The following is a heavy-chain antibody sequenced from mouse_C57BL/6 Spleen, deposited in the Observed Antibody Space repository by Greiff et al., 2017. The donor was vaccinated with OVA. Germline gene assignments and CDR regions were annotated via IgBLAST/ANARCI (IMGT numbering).Heavy chain of an antibody. D-gene: IGHD2-3*01. Sequence: VQLQQPGAELVRPGSSVKLSCKASGYTFTSYWMHWVKQRPIQGLEWIGNIDPSDSETHYNQKFKDKATLTVDKSSSTAYMQLSSLTSEDSAVYYCARVDGYYDFDYWGQGTTLTVSS. CDR1: GYTFTSYW. V-gene: IGHV1-52*01. J-gene: IGHJ2*01. CDR2: IDPSDSET. CDR3: ARVDGYYDFDY.